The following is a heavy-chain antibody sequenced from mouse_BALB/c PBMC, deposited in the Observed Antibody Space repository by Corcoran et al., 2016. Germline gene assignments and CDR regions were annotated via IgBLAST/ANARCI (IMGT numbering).Heavy chain of an antibody. CDR1: GYTFTSYV. V-gene: IGHV1S136*01. CDR2: INPYNDVT. Sequence: EVQLQQSGHELVKPGASVKMSCKASGYTFTSYVMHWVKQKPGQGLEWIGYINPYNDVTKYNEKFKGKATLTSDKSSSTAYMELSSLTSEDSAVYYCARSWYDGFWYFDVWGAVTTVTVSS. J-gene: IGHJ1*01. CDR3: ARSWYDGFWYFDV. D-gene: IGHD2-14*01.